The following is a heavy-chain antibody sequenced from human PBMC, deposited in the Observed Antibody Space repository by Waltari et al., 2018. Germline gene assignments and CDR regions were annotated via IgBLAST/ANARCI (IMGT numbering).Heavy chain of an antibody. Sequence: QVQLVESGGGVVQPGRSLRLSCAASGFTFSSYGMHWVRQAPGKGLEWVAVISYDGSNKYDADSVKGRFTISRDNSKNTLYLQMNSLRAEDTAVYYCAKGPKGWYFDYWGQGTLVTVSS. CDR2: ISYDGSNK. J-gene: IGHJ4*02. D-gene: IGHD2-15*01. V-gene: IGHV3-30*18. CDR3: AKGPKGWYFDY. CDR1: GFTFSSYG.